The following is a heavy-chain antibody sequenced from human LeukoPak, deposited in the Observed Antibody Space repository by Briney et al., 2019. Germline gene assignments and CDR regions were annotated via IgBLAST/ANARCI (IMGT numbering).Heavy chain of an antibody. CDR3: ARWGEGHPGGFDY. CDR1: GFTFSSYA. V-gene: IGHV3-30-3*01. J-gene: IGHJ4*02. D-gene: IGHD2-21*01. CDR2: ISYDGSNK. Sequence: GGSLRLSCAASGFTFSSYAMHWVRQAPGKGLEWVAVISYDGSNKYYADSVKGRFTISRDNSKNTLYLQMNSLRAEDTAVYYCARWGEGHPGGFDYWGQGTLVTVSS.